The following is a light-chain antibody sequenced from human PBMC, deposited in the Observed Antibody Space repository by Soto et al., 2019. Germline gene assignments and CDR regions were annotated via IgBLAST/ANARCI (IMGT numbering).Light chain of an antibody. J-gene: IGKJ1*01. Sequence: IVLTPSPGTLSLSPGERAILSCRARQSVSSSYLAWYRQTPGQAPRLLIYGVTSRATVIPDRFSGSGSGTLFTLSIGILEPEDFAVYYCPPYSSARVFGQGDQVAIK. CDR3: PPYSSARV. CDR2: GVT. CDR1: QSVSSSY. V-gene: IGKV3-20*01.